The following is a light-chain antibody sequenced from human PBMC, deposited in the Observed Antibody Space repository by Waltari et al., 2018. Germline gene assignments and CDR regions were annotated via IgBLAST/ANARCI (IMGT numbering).Light chain of an antibody. CDR3: QQRSNWPELT. V-gene: IGKV3-11*01. CDR2: DAS. J-gene: IGKJ4*01. CDR1: QGVGTS. Sequence: EIVLTQSPATLSLSPGERATLSCRASQGVGTSLAWYQQKPGQAPRLLIYDASNRATVIPARFSGVGSGTDFTVTISSLEPEDFAVYYCQQRSNWPELTFGGGTKVQIK.